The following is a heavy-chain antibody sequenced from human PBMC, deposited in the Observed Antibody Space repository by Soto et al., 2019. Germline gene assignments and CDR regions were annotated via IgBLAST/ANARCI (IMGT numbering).Heavy chain of an antibody. V-gene: IGHV3-23*01. CDR2: FRSGGDDDTT. J-gene: IGHJ4*02. CDR3: AKKVNSGSGSQFFDY. D-gene: IGHD3-10*01. CDR1: GFTFTSYS. Sequence: PGGPLRLSCSASGFTFTSYSMSWVRQAPGKGLEWVSGFRSGGDDDTTYYADSVRGRFTISRDNSKNTLFLQMNSLRAEDTAIYYCAKKVNSGSGSQFFDYWGQGTLVTVSS.